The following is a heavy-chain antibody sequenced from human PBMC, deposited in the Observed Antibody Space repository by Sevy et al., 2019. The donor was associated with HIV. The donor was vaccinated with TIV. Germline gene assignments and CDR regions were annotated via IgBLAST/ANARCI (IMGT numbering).Heavy chain of an antibody. Sequence: ASVKVSCKVSGYTLTELSMHWVRQAPGKGLEWMGGFDPEDGETIYPQKFQGRVTMTEDTSTDTAYMELSSLRSEDTAVYYCATDLGYSYGRFDYWGQGTLVTVSS. J-gene: IGHJ4*02. V-gene: IGHV1-24*01. CDR2: FDPEDGET. CDR3: ATDLGYSYGRFDY. CDR1: GYTLTELS. D-gene: IGHD5-18*01.